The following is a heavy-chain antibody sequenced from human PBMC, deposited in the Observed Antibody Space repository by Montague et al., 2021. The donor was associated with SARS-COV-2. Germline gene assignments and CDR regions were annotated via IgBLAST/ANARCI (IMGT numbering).Heavy chain of an antibody. Sequence: SLRLSCAASGFTFSNYAMSWVRQAPGKGLEWVSAFSGSGGSTYYADSMKGRITIHRDKSKNTLYLQMNSLRAEDTAVYYCAKEEYYYENSGYYWFDYWGQGTLVTVSS. CDR2: FSGSGGST. CDR3: AKEEYYYENSGYYWFDY. D-gene: IGHD3-22*01. J-gene: IGHJ4*02. V-gene: IGHV3-23*01. CDR1: GFTFSNYA.